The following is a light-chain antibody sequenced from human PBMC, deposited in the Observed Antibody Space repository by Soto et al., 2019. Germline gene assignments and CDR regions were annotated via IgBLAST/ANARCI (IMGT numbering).Light chain of an antibody. J-gene: IGKJ4*01. CDR1: QSVSSSY. Sequence: EIAFTQSPGTLSLSPVERSTLSCSACQSVSSSYLAWYQQKPGQAPRLLIYGASNRATGIPDRFSGSGSGTEFNLTISSLQSEDFGVYYCQQYNNWPRATFGGGTKVDIK. V-gene: IGKV3-20*01. CDR2: GAS. CDR3: QQYNNWPRAT.